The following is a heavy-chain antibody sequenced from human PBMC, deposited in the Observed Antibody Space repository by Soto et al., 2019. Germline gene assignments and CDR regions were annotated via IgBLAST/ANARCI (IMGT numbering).Heavy chain of an antibody. Sequence: SETLSLTCAVYGGSFSGYYWSWIRQPPGKGLEWIGEINHSGSTNYNPSLKSRVTISVDTSKNQFSLKLSSVTAAGTAVYYCARGRIVVVVAATRIHDYWGQGTLVTVSS. CDR2: INHSGST. V-gene: IGHV4-34*01. CDR1: GGSFSGYY. J-gene: IGHJ4*02. D-gene: IGHD2-15*01. CDR3: ARGRIVVVVAATRIHDY.